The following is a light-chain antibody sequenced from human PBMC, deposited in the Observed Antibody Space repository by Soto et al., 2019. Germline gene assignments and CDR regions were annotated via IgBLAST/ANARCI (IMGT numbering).Light chain of an antibody. V-gene: IGLV1-44*01. J-gene: IGLJ3*02. Sequence: QSVLTQPPSASGTPGQRVTISCSGSRSNIVTTTVNWYQQLPGTAPKLLIYSNNQRPSGVPARFSGSKSGTSSSLAISGLQSEDDADDYRAAWDDSLNGWMFGGGTKVTVL. CDR1: RSNIVTTT. CDR3: AAWDDSLNGWM. CDR2: SNN.